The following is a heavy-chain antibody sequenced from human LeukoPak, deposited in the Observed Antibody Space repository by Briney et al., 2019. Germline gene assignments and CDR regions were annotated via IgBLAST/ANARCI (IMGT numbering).Heavy chain of an antibody. D-gene: IGHD3-9*01. CDR3: ARVPRYFDWLSSRPIYAFDI. J-gene: IGHJ3*02. CDR1: GYTFTSYG. V-gene: IGHV1-18*01. CDR2: ISAYNGNT. Sequence: GASVKVSCKASGYTFTSYGISWVRQAPGQGLEWMGWISAYNGNTNYAQKLQGRVTMTTDTSTSTAYMELRSLRSDDTAVYYCARVPRYFDWLSSRPIYAFDIWGQGTMVTVSS.